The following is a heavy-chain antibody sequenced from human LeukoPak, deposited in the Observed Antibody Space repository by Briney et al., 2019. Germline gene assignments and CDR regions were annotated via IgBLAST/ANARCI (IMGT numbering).Heavy chain of an antibody. CDR2: ISYDGSNE. Sequence: GGSLRLSCAASGFTFSSYVMHWVRQAPGKGLEWVAIISYDGSNEYYADSVKGRFTISRDNSKNTLYLQMNSLRAEDTAVYYCAELGITMIGGVWGKGTTVTISS. CDR3: AELGITMIGGV. V-gene: IGHV3-30*04. D-gene: IGHD3-10*02. CDR1: GFTFSSYV. J-gene: IGHJ6*04.